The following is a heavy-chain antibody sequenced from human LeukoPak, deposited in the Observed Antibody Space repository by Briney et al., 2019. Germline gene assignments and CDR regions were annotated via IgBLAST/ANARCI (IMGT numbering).Heavy chain of an antibody. CDR1: GGSIRGTTNY. V-gene: IGHV4-39*01. CDR3: ARHPHYQGMDV. J-gene: IGHJ6*02. CDR2: IYYSGAT. Sequence: SETLSLSCTVSGGSIRGTTNYWGWMRHSPGLGLVWIASIYYSGATYYNPSLKSRVTISIDTSKSQFSLRVRSVNVSDTAVYFCARHPHYQGMDVWGQGTTVVVSS.